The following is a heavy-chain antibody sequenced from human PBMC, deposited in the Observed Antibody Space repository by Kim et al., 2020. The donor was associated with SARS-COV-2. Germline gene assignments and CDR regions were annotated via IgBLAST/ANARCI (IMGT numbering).Heavy chain of an antibody. CDR1: GFTFSSYA. J-gene: IGHJ5*02. CDR2: ISGSGGST. Sequence: GGSLRLSCAASGFTFSSYAMSWVRQAPGKGLEWVSAISGSGGSTYYADSVKGRFTISRDNSKNTLYLQMNSLRAEDTAVYYCAKATDIVVVPAARAFDPWGQGTLVTVSS. CDR3: AKATDIVVVPAARAFDP. V-gene: IGHV3-23*01. D-gene: IGHD2-2*01.